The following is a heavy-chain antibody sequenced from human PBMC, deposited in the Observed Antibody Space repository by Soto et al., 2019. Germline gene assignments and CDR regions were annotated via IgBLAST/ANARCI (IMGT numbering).Heavy chain of an antibody. V-gene: IGHV3-33*01. Sequence: AGGSLRLSCAASGFTFSSYGMHWVRQAPGKGLEWVAVIWYDGSNKYYADSVKGRFTISRDNSKNTLYLQMNSLRAEDTAVYYCLPESRAFDICGKGTVVTVSS. CDR2: IWYDGSNK. J-gene: IGHJ3*02. CDR1: GFTFSSYG. D-gene: IGHD3-10*01. CDR3: LPESRAFDI.